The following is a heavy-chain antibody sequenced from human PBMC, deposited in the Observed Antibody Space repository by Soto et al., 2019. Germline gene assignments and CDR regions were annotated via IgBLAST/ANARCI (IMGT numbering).Heavy chain of an antibody. CDR3: ATGELLEWLLSSFDY. Sequence: ASVKVSCKASGYTFTSYAMHWVRQAPGQRLEWMGWINAGNGNTKYSQKFQGRVTITRDTSASTAYMELSSLRSEDTAVYYCATGELLEWLLSSFDYWGQGTLVTVSS. V-gene: IGHV1-3*01. D-gene: IGHD3-3*01. CDR2: INAGNGNT. J-gene: IGHJ4*02. CDR1: GYTFTSYA.